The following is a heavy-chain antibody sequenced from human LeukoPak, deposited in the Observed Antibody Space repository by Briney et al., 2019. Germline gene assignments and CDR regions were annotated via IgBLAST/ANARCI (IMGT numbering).Heavy chain of an antibody. CDR2: IYYSGSP. Sequence: SETLSLTCSVSGGSMSNYYWTWMRQPPGKGLEWVGYIYYSGSPNYNPSLKSRVTISVDTSKNQFSMKLSSVTAADTAVYYWARLRDYGSGTYYNDYWGQGTLVTVSS. V-gene: IGHV4-59*08. J-gene: IGHJ4*02. CDR3: ARLRDYGSGTYYNDY. D-gene: IGHD3-10*01. CDR1: GGSMSNYY.